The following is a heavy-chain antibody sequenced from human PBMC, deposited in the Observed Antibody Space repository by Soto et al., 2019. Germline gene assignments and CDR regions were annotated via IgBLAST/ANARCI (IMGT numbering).Heavy chain of an antibody. V-gene: IGHV3-33*01. CDR3: ARQDTAMGPFDY. J-gene: IGHJ4*02. CDR1: GFTFSSYG. Sequence: PGGSLRLSGAASGFTFSSYGMHWVRQAPGKGLEWVAVIWYDESNKYYADSVKGRFTISRDTSKNTMYLQMNSLRAEDTAVYYCARQDTAMGPFDYWGQGTLVTVSS. CDR2: IWYDESNK. D-gene: IGHD5-18*01.